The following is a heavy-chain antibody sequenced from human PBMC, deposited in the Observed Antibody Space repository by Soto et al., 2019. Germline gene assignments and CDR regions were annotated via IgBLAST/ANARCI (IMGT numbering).Heavy chain of an antibody. CDR1: GDSFSSSNW. CDR3: ARTPRRVDAKWYLDY. D-gene: IGHD2-15*01. Sequence: QVQLQESGPRLVKPSGTLSLTCGVSGDSFSSSNWWTWVRQSPGKGLEWIGDILHTGSTDYSPSLRSRVTLSIDASKKEFYLNLAFVTVTETVIYSCARTPRRVDAKWYLDYWGQGALVTVSS. J-gene: IGHJ4*02. V-gene: IGHV4-4*02. CDR2: ILHTGST.